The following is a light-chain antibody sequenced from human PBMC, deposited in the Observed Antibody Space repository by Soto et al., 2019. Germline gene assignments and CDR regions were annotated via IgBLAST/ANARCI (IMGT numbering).Light chain of an antibody. Sequence: DIQMTQSPSSLSASVGDRVTITCRASQGIRSDLGWYQQKPGKAHKRLIYAASSLQSGVPSRFSCSGSGTEYTLTIRSLQPEDFATYYCLQHNSYPRLPFGGGTKVEIK. CDR2: AAS. CDR3: LQHNSYPRLP. J-gene: IGKJ4*02. V-gene: IGKV1-17*01. CDR1: QGIRSD.